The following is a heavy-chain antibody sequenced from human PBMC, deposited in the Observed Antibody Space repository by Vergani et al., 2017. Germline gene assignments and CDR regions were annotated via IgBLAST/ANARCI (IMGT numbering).Heavy chain of an antibody. CDR3: TTPTKWELRYYFDY. V-gene: IGHV3-23*04. CDR1: EFTFSNYA. D-gene: IGHD3-9*01. Sequence: VQLVESGGGLVQPGGSLRLTCAASEFTFSNYAMNWVRQAPGKGLEWVSGISGSGVSAYYTDSVKGRFTISRDDSKNTLYLQMNSLKTEDTAVYYCTTPTKWELRYYFDYWGQGTLVTVSS. CDR2: ISGSGVSA. J-gene: IGHJ4*02.